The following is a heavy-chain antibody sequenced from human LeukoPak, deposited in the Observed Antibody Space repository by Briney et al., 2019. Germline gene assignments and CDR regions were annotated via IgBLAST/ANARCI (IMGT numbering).Heavy chain of an antibody. CDR1: GGSISSYY. CDR3: ARDPGCGGDCPNFDY. Sequence: SETLSLTCTVSGGSISSYYWSWIRQPAGKGLEWIGRIYTSGSTNYNPSLKSRVTISVDTSKNQFSLKLSSVTAADTAVYYCARDPGCGGDCPNFDYWGQGTLVTVSS. J-gene: IGHJ4*02. V-gene: IGHV4-4*07. D-gene: IGHD2-21*01. CDR2: IYTSGST.